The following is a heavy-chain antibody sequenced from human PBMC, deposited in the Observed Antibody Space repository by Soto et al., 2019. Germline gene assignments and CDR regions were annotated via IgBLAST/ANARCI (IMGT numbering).Heavy chain of an antibody. J-gene: IGHJ4*02. CDR1: GFTVSTKY. CDR3: ARDPWAADY. CDR2: IYSGGST. Sequence: EVQLVESGGGLVQPGGSLRLSCAASGFTVSTKYMSWVRQAPGKGLEWVSVIYSGGSTFYADSVRGRFTISRDNSKNTVNLQLTRLRAEDAAVYYCARDPWAADYWGPGILVTDSS. D-gene: IGHD3-16*01. V-gene: IGHV3-66*01.